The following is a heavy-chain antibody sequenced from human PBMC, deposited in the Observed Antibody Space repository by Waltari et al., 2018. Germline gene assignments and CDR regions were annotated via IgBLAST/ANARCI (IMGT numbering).Heavy chain of an antibody. CDR3: AREGQRCGYSSGEFDY. D-gene: IGHD6-19*01. CDR2: IYTSGST. Sequence: QVQLQESGPGLVKPSQTLSLTCTVSGGSISSGSYYWNWIRQPAGKGLEWIGRIYTSGSTNYNPSLKSRGTISVDTSKTQFSLKLSSVTAADTAVYYCAREGQRCGYSSGEFDYWGQGTLVTVSS. J-gene: IGHJ4*02. V-gene: IGHV4-61*02. CDR1: GGSISSGSYY.